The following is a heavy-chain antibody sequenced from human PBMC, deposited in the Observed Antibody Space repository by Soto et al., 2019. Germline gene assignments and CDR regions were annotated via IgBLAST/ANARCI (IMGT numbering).Heavy chain of an antibody. V-gene: IGHV4-31*03. CDR2: IYYSGST. CDR3: ARAYSRGWYL. Sequence: QVQLQESGPGLVKPSQTLSLTCTVSGGSISSGGYYWSWIRQHPGKGLEWIGYIYYSGSTYYNPALTSRVTISVDPSKNQFSLKLSSVTAADTAVYYCARAYSRGWYLWGQGTLVTVSS. D-gene: IGHD6-19*01. CDR1: GGSISSGGYY. J-gene: IGHJ4*02.